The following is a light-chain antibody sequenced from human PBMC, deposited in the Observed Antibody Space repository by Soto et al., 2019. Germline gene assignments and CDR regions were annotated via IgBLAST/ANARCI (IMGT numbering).Light chain of an antibody. CDR2: QDS. J-gene: IGLJ1*01. CDR3: QAWDSSTGGF. CDR1: KLGDKY. Sequence: SYELTQPPSVSVSPGQTASITCSGDKLGDKYACWYQQKPGQSPVLVIYQDSKRPSGIPERFSGSNSGNTATLTISGTQAMDEADYYCQAWDSSTGGFFGTGTKLTVL. V-gene: IGLV3-1*01.